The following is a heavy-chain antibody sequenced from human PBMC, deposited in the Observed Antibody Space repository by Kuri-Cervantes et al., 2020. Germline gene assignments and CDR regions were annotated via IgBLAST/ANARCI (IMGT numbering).Heavy chain of an antibody. Sequence: SVKVSFKASLYTFTSYDLNWVRQATGQGREWMGWMNPNSGNTGYAQKFQGRVTMTRNTSINTACMELSSLRSEDTAVYFWARGLPRGVVTPSYYYYGMDFWGQGTLVTVSS. D-gene: IGHD3-3*01. CDR1: LYTFTSYD. CDR2: MNPNSGNT. J-gene: IGHJ6*02. V-gene: IGHV1-8*01. CDR3: ARGLPRGVVTPSYYYYGMDF.